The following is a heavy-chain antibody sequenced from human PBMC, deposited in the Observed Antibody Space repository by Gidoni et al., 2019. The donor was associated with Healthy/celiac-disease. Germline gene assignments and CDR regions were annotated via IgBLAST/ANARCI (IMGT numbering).Heavy chain of an antibody. CDR1: GYTFTGYY. CDR3: ARDRHRIAAADFYYYYGMDV. V-gene: IGHV1-2*04. CDR2: INPNSGGT. D-gene: IGHD6-13*01. J-gene: IGHJ6*02. Sequence: QVQLVQSGAEVKKPGASVKVSCKASGYTFTGYYMHWVRQAPGQGLEWMGWINPNSGGTNYAQKFQGWVTMTRDTSISTAYMELSRLRSDDTAVYYCARDRHRIAAADFYYYYGMDVWGQGTTVTVSS.